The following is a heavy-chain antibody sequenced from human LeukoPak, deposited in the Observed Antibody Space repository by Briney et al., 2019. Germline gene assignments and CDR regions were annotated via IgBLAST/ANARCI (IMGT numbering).Heavy chain of an antibody. V-gene: IGHV3-30-3*01. CDR2: ISYDGTNK. J-gene: IGHJ4*02. CDR3: ARSSYYYDSSGYYFDW. CDR1: GFTFSSYA. Sequence: GKSLRLSCAASGFTFSSYAMHWVRQAPGKGLEWVAVISYDGTNKYYADSVKGRFTISRDNSKNTLYLQMNSLRTEDTAVYYCARSSYYYDSSGYYFDWWGQGTLVTVSA. D-gene: IGHD3-22*01.